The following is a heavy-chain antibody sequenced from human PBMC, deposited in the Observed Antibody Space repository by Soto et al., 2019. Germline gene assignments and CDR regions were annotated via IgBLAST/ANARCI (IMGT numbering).Heavy chain of an antibody. V-gene: IGHV3-23*01. Sequence: GGSLRLSCAASGFTFSSYAMSWVRQAPGKGLEWVSAISGSGGSTYYADSVKGRFTISRDNSKNTLYLQMNSLRAEDTAVYYCAKGSYDILTGYYQPSLDYWGQGTLVTVSS. CDR1: GFTFSSYA. J-gene: IGHJ4*02. CDR2: ISGSGGST. CDR3: AKGSYDILTGYYQPSLDY. D-gene: IGHD3-9*01.